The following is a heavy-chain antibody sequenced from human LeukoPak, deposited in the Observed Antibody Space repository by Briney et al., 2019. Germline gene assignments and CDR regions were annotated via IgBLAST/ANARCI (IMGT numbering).Heavy chain of an antibody. CDR3: ARGPYDILTGPNFDP. CDR1: GGTFSSYA. V-gene: IGHV1-69*05. CDR2: IIPIFGTA. D-gene: IGHD3-9*01. J-gene: IGHJ5*02. Sequence: ASVKVSCKASGGTFSSYAISWVRQAPGQGLEWMGRIIPIFGTANYAQKFQGRVTITTDESTSTAYMELSSLRSEDTAVYYCARGPYDILTGPNFDPWGQGTLVTVPS.